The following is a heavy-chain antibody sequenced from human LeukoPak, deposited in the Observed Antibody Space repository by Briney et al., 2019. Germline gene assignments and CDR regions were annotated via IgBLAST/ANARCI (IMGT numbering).Heavy chain of an antibody. CDR1: GGSFSGYY. V-gene: IGHV4-59*08. Sequence: PSETLSLTCAVYGGSFSGYYWSWIRQPPGKGLEWIGYIYYSGSTNYNPSLKSRVTISVDTSKNQFSLKLSSVTAADTAVYYCARLSGWAYFDYWGQGTLVTVSS. J-gene: IGHJ4*02. CDR2: IYYSGST. CDR3: ARLSGWAYFDY. D-gene: IGHD6-19*01.